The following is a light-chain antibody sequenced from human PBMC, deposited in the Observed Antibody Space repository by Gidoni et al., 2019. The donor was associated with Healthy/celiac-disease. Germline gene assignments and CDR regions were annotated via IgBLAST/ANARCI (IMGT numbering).Light chain of an antibody. Sequence: SSLTQPPSVPGSPGKSITISCTGTSSDVGGYNYVSWYQQHPGKAPKLMIYEVSNRPSGVSNRFSGSKSGNTASLTISGLQAEDEADYYCSSYTSSSTLVVFGGGTKLTVL. J-gene: IGLJ3*02. CDR2: EVS. V-gene: IGLV2-14*01. CDR3: SSYTSSSTLVV. CDR1: SSDVGGYNY.